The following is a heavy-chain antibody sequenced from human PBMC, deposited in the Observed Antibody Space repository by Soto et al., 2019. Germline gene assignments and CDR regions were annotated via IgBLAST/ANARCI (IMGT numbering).Heavy chain of an antibody. J-gene: IGHJ5*01. CDR1: GDSVSTNSAT. Sequence: SQTLSLTCAISGDSVSTNSATWDWLRQSPSRGLEWLGRTYYRSHWQNDYALSVKGRITINPDTSNNQLSLQLNSVTPDDTAVYYCARLIGNSWFDSWGQGTLVTVCS. CDR3: ARLIGNSWFDS. V-gene: IGHV6-1*01. CDR2: TYYRSHWQN. D-gene: IGHD2-8*01.